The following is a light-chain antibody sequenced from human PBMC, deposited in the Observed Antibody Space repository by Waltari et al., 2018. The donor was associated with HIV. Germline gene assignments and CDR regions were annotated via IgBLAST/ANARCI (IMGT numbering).Light chain of an antibody. Sequence: QSALTQPRSVSGSPGQSVHVPCTGTSSYGGGYTYVSWYQQHPGNAPKVRIYDGSKPPSGVPDRFSGSKSGNTASLTISGLQAEDEADYYCCSYAGSYTYVFGTGTKVTVL. CDR2: DGS. CDR3: CSYAGSYTYV. J-gene: IGLJ1*01. V-gene: IGLV2-11*01. CDR1: SSYGGGYTY.